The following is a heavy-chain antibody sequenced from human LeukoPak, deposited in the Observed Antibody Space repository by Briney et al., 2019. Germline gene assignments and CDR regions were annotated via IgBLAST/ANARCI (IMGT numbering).Heavy chain of an antibody. CDR3: ARDAEGGDFDY. D-gene: IGHD1-26*01. CDR2: INPSGGST. V-gene: IGHV1-46*01. Sequence: ASVKVSCKASGYTFTSYYMRWVRQAPGQGLEWMGIINPSGGSTSYAQEFQGRVTMTRDMSTSTVYMELSSLRSEDTAVYYCARDAEGGDFDYWGQGTLVTVSS. J-gene: IGHJ4*02. CDR1: GYTFTSYY.